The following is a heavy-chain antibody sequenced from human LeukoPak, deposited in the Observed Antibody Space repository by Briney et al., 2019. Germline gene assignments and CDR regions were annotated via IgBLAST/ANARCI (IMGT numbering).Heavy chain of an antibody. CDR2: MNYSGST. V-gene: IGHV4-59*08. CDR3: ARQAAANSIDY. CDR1: GGSISNYY. Sequence: SETLSLTCTVSGGSISNYYWSWIRQPPGKGLECIGYMNYSGSTTYNPSLKSRVTISVDTSKNQFSLKLTSATAADTAVYYCARQAAANSIDYWGEGTVVTVSS. D-gene: IGHD2-2*01. J-gene: IGHJ4*02.